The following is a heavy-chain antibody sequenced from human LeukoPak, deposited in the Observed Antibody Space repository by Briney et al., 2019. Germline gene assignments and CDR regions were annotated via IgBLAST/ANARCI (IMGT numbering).Heavy chain of an antibody. CDR1: GGFISRYY. Sequence: SETLSLTCTVSGGFISRYYWSWIRQPPGKGLEWIGYIYYSGSTNYNPSLKSRVTISVDTSKNQFSLKLSSVTAADTDVYYCARGSRGGRYFGIQTIYYFDYWGQGTLVTVSS. CDR3: ARGSRGGRYFGIQTIYYFDY. V-gene: IGHV4-59*01. CDR2: IYYSGST. D-gene: IGHD3-9*01. J-gene: IGHJ4*02.